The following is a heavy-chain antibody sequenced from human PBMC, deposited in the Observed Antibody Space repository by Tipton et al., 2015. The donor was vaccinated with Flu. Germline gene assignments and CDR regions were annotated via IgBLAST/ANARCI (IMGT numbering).Heavy chain of an antibody. CDR1: GFTFSHYW. CDR2: ISGSGSTI. V-gene: IGHV3-48*03. CDR3: ARDIIGDYGGD. D-gene: IGHD4/OR15-4a*01. J-gene: IGHJ4*02. Sequence: SLRLSCATSGFTFSHYWMNWVRQAPGKGLEWVSYISGSGSTIYYADSVKGRFTISRDNAKNSLYLQMNSLRAEDTAVYYCARDIIGDYGGDWGQGTLVTVSS.